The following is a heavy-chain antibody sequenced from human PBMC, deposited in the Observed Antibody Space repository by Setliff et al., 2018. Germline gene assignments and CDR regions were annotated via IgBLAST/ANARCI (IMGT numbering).Heavy chain of an antibody. J-gene: IGHJ6*03. CDR3: VREGVDTRSSTDYRYYMDV. D-gene: IGHD5-18*01. V-gene: IGHV1-69*05. Sequence: ASVKVSCKASGGTFRNYGISWVRQAPGQGLEWMGGTIPVFGTTDYSQKFLGRVTIITDESTSTAFMQLSSLRSEDTAVYYCVREGVDTRSSTDYRYYMDVWGKGTTGTVS. CDR2: TIPVFGTT. CDR1: GGTFRNYG.